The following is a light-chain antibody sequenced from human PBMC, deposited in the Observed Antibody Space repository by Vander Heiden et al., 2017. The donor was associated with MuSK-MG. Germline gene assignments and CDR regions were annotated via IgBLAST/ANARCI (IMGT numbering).Light chain of an antibody. J-gene: IGKJ1*01. V-gene: IGKV1-12*01. Sequence: TCRASQDISKWLAWYQQKPGKAPKVLIYAASNLQTGVPSRFSGSGSGTAFTLTIRGLQPEDIATYYCQQAYNFPRTFGQGNKVEIK. CDR3: QQAYNFPRT. CDR2: AAS. CDR1: QDISKW.